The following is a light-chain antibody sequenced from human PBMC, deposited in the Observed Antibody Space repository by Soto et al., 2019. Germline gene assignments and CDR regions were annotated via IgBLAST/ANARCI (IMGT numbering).Light chain of an antibody. CDR2: LSSDGSH. V-gene: IGLV4-69*01. J-gene: IGLJ2*01. CDR1: SGHSSYA. CDR3: QTWDTGARVV. Sequence: QSVLTQSPSASASLGASVKLTCTLSSGHSSYAIAWHQQQPEKGPRYLMKLSSDGSHSKGDGIPDRFSGSSSGAERYLTISSVRSEDEADYYCQTWDTGARVVFGGGTKLTVL.